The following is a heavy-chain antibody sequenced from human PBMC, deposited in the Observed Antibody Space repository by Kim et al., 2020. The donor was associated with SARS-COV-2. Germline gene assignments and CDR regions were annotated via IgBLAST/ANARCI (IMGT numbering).Heavy chain of an antibody. CDR2: ISGSGGNT. Sequence: GGSLRLSCAASGFTFTSYGMSWVRQAPGKGLEWVSTISGSGGNTYYADSVKGRFTISRDNSKNTLYLQMNSLRAEDTAVYYCAKGQLRLDYWGQGTLVTVSP. J-gene: IGHJ4*02. V-gene: IGHV3-23*01. CDR1: GFTFTSYG. D-gene: IGHD1-1*01. CDR3: AKGQLRLDY.